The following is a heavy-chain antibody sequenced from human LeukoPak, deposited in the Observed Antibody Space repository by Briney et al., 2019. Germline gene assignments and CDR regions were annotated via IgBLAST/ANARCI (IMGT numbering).Heavy chain of an antibody. CDR2: FSASGGRT. J-gene: IGHJ4*02. D-gene: IGHD2-8*02. V-gene: IGHV3-23*01. Sequence: GGSLRLPCAASGFTFSNYAMTWVRQAPGKGLEWVSSFSASGGRTYYADSVKGRFTISRDNSKNTLYLLLNSLRAEDTAVYFCAKGLLDPNLVLDYWGQGTLVTVSS. CDR1: GFTFSNYA. CDR3: AKGLLDPNLVLDY.